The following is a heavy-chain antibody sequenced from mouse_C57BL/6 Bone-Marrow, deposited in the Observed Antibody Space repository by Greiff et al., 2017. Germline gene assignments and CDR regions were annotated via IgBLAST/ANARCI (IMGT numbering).Heavy chain of an antibody. CDR2: IRNKANGYTT. D-gene: IGHD1-1*01. V-gene: IGHV7-3*01. Sequence: DVQLQESGGGLVQPGGSLSLSCAASGFTFTDYYMSWVRQPPGKALEWLGFIRNKANGYTTEYSASVKGRFTISRDNSQSILYLQMNALRAEDSATYYCARSYYYGSSYYFDYWGQGTTLTVSS. CDR3: ARSYYYGSSYYFDY. J-gene: IGHJ2*01. CDR1: GFTFTDYY.